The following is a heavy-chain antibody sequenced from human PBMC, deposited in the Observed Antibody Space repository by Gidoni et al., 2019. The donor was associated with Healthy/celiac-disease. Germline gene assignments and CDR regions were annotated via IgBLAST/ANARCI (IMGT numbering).Heavy chain of an antibody. D-gene: IGHD6-13*01. J-gene: IGHJ4*02. CDR1: GFPFRDYY. V-gene: IGHV3-11*05. Sequence: QVQLVESGGGLVKPGGSLRLSCAASGFPFRDYYMSWIRQAPGKGLEWVSYISSSSSYTNYADSVKGRFTISRDNAKNSLYLQMNSLRAEDTAVYYCARSPHSSQANTGTDYWGQGTLVTVSS. CDR2: ISSSSSYT. CDR3: ARSPHSSQANTGTDY.